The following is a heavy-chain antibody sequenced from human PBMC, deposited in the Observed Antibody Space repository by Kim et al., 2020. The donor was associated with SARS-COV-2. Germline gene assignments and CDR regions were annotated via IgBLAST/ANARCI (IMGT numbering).Heavy chain of an antibody. J-gene: IGHJ6*02. CDR1: GYTFTSYY. D-gene: IGHD3-3*01. CDR2: INPSGGST. V-gene: IGHV1-46*01. CDR3: ARASRITIFGVLYYYYYGMDV. Sequence: ASVKVSCKASGYTFTSYYMHWVRQAPGQGLEWMGIINPSGGSTSYAQKFQGRVTMTRDTSTSTVYMELSSLRSEDTAVYYCARASRITIFGVLYYYYYGMDVWGQGTTVTVSS.